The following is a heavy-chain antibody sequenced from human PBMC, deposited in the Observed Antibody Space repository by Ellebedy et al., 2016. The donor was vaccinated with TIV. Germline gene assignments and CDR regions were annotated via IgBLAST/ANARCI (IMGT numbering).Heavy chain of an antibody. CDR1: GFSFRSYW. V-gene: IGHV3-7*01. D-gene: IGHD4-17*01. CDR3: ATDGSYGDYRSPTHAFEI. Sequence: GESLKISCATSGFSFRSYWMTWVRQAPGKGLEWVANIRQDGSDMYYVDSVKGRFTISRDNAKNSLYLLMNSLSAEDTGVYYCATDGSYGDYRSPTHAFEIWGQGTMVTVSP. CDR2: IRQDGSDM. J-gene: IGHJ3*02.